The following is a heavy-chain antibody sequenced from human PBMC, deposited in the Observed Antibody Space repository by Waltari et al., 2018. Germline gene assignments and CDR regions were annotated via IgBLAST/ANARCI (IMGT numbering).Heavy chain of an antibody. CDR1: GGSISSGGYY. D-gene: IGHD6-19*01. CDR2: IYYSGGT. V-gene: IGHV4-31*01. Sequence: QVQLQESGPGLVKPSQTLSLTCTVSGGSISSGGYYWSWIRQHPGKGLEWIGYIYYSGGTYYNPSLKSLVTIAVDTSKNQFSLKLSSVTAADTAVYYCARRRGDSSGWYNWFDPWGQGTLVTVSS. CDR3: ARRRGDSSGWYNWFDP. J-gene: IGHJ5*02.